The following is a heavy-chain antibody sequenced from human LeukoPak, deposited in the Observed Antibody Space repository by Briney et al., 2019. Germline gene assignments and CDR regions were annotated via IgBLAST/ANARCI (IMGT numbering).Heavy chain of an antibody. J-gene: IGHJ4*02. CDR2: LYSGGRT. CDR3: ARGAYSSAWNHFDC. D-gene: IGHD6-19*01. Sequence: PGGSLRLSCAASGFTVRSNYMSWVRQAPGKGLEWVSVLYSGGRTYYADSVKGRFTISRDNSKNTLYLQMNSLRAEDTAVYYCARGAYSSAWNHFDCWGQGTLVTVSS. CDR1: GFTVRSNY. V-gene: IGHV3-66*01.